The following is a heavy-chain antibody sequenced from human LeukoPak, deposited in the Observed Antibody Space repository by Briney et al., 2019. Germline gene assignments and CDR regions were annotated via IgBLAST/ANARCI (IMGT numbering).Heavy chain of an antibody. V-gene: IGHV3-72*01. Sequence: GGSLRLSCAASGFTFSDHFLDWVRQAPGRGLEWVGRTRNKANSYITEYAASVKGRFTISRDDSKNSLYLQMSSLKTDDTAMYYCASIRGTFGYWGQGTLVTVSS. CDR2: TRNKANSYIT. D-gene: IGHD1-26*01. J-gene: IGHJ4*02. CDR1: GFTFSDHF. CDR3: ASIRGTFGY.